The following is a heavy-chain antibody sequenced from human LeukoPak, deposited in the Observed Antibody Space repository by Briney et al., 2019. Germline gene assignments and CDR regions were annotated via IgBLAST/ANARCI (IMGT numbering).Heavy chain of an antibody. V-gene: IGHV4-59*01. D-gene: IGHD6-19*01. Sequence: SETLSPTCTVSGGSISSYYWSWIRQPPGKGLEWIGYIYYSGSTNYNPSLKSRVTISVDTSKNQFSLKLSSVTAADTAVYYCARDGSSGLAFDIWGQGTMVTVSS. CDR3: ARDGSSGLAFDI. CDR2: IYYSGST. J-gene: IGHJ3*02. CDR1: GGSISSYY.